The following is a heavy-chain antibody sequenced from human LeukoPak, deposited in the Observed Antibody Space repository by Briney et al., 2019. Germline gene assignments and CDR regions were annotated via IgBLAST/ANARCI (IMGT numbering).Heavy chain of an antibody. Sequence: SETLSLTCTVSGGSISSYYWSWIRQPPGKGLECIGYIYYSGSTNYNPSLKSRVTISVDTSKNQFSLKLNSVTAADTAVYYCARHLVGATDNFDYWGQGTLVTVSS. D-gene: IGHD1-26*01. V-gene: IGHV4-59*01. CDR3: ARHLVGATDNFDY. J-gene: IGHJ4*02. CDR2: IYYSGST. CDR1: GGSISSYY.